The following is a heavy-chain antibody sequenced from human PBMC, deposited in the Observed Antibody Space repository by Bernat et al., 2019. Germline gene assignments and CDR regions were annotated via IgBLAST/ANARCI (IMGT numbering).Heavy chain of an antibody. J-gene: IGHJ4*02. CDR3: ARGRAAARRFDY. V-gene: IGHV4-34*01. Sequence: VQLVESGGGLVKPGGSLRLSCAASGFTFSSYSMNWVRQAPGKGLEWIGEINHSGSTNYNPSLKSRVTISVDTSKNQFSLKLSSVTAADTAVYYCARGRAAARRFDYWGQGTLVTVSS. D-gene: IGHD6-6*01. CDR2: INHSGST. CDR1: GFTFSSYS.